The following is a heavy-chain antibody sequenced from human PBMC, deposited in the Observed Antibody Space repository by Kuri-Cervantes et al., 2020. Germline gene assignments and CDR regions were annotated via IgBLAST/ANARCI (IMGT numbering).Heavy chain of an antibody. CDR3: ARSPRWGTYRPYYIDV. CDR2: INRSGEKI. Sequence: GGSLRLSCAASGFTFSNYYMSGVRQAPGKGPEWISDINRSGEKIYYADSVNGRFTISRDSAKNLLYLQMNSLRAEDSAVYYCARSPRWGTYRPYYIDVWGKGTTVTVSS. J-gene: IGHJ6*03. CDR1: GFTFSNYY. V-gene: IGHV3-11*04. D-gene: IGHD3-16*02.